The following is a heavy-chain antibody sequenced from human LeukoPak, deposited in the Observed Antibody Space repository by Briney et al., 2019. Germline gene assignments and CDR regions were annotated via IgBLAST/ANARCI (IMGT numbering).Heavy chain of an antibody. Sequence: PSETLSLTCTVSGGSISSSSYYWSWIRQPPGKGLEWIGEINHSGSTNYNPSLKSRVTISVDTSKNQFSLKLSSVTAADTAVYYCARGGPAGDIVVVPAAISWFDPWGQGTLVTVSS. CDR1: GGSISSSSYY. CDR2: INHSGST. CDR3: ARGGPAGDIVVVPAAISWFDP. V-gene: IGHV4-39*07. D-gene: IGHD2-2*02. J-gene: IGHJ5*02.